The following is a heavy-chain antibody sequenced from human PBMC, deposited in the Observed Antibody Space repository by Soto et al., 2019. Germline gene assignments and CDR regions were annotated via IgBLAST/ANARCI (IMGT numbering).Heavy chain of an antibody. V-gene: IGHV1-2*06. D-gene: IGHD2-2*01. CDR2: INPDSGDT. CDR3: AMSVGVPDPHRVFDY. J-gene: IGHJ4*02. CDR1: GYTFTGFY. Sequence: AAVTVSCKASGYTFTGFYMHWVRQAPRQGLEWMGRINPDSGDTDHAEQFQGRVTMTRDASSRTAYMELTRLTSDDTAVYYCAMSVGVPDPHRVFDYWGQGTPVTVSS.